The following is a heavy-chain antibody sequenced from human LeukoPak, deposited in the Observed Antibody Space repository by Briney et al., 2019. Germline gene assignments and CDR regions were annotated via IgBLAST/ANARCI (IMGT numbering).Heavy chain of an antibody. J-gene: IGHJ3*02. Sequence: GRSLRLSCAASGFTFSSYSMNWVRQAPGKGLEWVSSISSSSSYIYYADSVKGRFTISRDNAKNSLYLQMNSLRAEDTAVYYCARGSGQSVGGDIWGQGTMVTVSS. CDR2: ISSSSSYI. D-gene: IGHD1-26*01. CDR3: ARGSGQSVGGDI. CDR1: GFTFSSYS. V-gene: IGHV3-21*01.